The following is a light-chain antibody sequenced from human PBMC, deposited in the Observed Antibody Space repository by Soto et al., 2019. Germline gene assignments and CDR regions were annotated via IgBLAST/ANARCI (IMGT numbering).Light chain of an antibody. CDR1: SSNIGAGHD. CDR3: QSYDSTLSGVL. Sequence: QLVLTQPPSVSGAPGQRVTISCTGSSSNIGAGHDVHWYQQLPGTAPKVLIYGNSIRPSGVPDRFSGSKSGTSASLAITGLQAEDEADYYCQSYDSTLSGVLFGGGTKLTVL. J-gene: IGLJ2*01. V-gene: IGLV1-40*01. CDR2: GNS.